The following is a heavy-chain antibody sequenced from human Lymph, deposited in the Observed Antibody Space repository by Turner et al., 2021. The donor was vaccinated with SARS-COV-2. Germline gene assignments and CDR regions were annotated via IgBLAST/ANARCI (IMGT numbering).Heavy chain of an antibody. V-gene: IGHV3-30*04. Sequence: QVQLVESGGGVVQPGRSLRLSCAASGFPFSTYASHWGRQAPGKGREWVAVISYDGFNKYYSDSVKGQFTISRDNSKNTLYLQMSSLRAEDTAVYYCARGSGSYLSAFDIWGQGTMVTVSS. CDR2: ISYDGFNK. CDR1: GFPFSTYA. J-gene: IGHJ3*02. CDR3: ARGSGSYLSAFDI. D-gene: IGHD1-26*01.